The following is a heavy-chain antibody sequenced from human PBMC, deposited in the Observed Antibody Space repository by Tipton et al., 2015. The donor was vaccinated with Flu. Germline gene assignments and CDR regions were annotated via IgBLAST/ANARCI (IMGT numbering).Heavy chain of an antibody. D-gene: IGHD3-10*01. Sequence: TLSLTCTVSGDSLSSYYWSWIRQPAGKGLEWIGRIYSSGSTTYNFTLKSRVTMSVDTSKRQFSLKLRSVTAADTAVYYCARGSGSGTYVIVDYWGQGTLVTVSS. J-gene: IGHJ4*02. CDR2: IYSSGST. CDR3: ARGSGSGTYVIVDY. CDR1: GDSLSSYY. V-gene: IGHV4-4*07.